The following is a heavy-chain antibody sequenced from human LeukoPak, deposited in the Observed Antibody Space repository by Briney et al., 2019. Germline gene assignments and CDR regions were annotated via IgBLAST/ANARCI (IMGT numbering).Heavy chain of an antibody. Sequence: ASVMVSCKASGYTFTSYGISWVRQAPGQGLEWMGWISAYNGNTNYAQKFQGRVTMTEDTSTDTAYMELSSLRSEDTAVYYCATGGAKSSYYYYYYMDVWGKGTTVTVSS. CDR3: ATGGAKSSYYYYYYMDV. CDR1: GYTFTSYG. D-gene: IGHD3-16*01. J-gene: IGHJ6*03. V-gene: IGHV1-18*01. CDR2: ISAYNGNT.